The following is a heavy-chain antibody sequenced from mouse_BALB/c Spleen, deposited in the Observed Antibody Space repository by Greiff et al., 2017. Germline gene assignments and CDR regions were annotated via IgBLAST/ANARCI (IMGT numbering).Heavy chain of an antibody. J-gene: IGHJ3*01. CDR1: GFSLTSYG. Sequence: QVQLQQSGPGLVQPSQSLSITCTVSGFSLTSYGVHWVRQSPGKGLEWLGVIWSGGSTDYNAAFISRLSISKDNSKSQVFFKMNSLQANDTAIYYCARNGDYRYDWFAYWGQGTLVTVSA. CDR3: ARNGDYRYDWFAY. D-gene: IGHD2-14*01. V-gene: IGHV2-2*02. CDR2: IWSGGST.